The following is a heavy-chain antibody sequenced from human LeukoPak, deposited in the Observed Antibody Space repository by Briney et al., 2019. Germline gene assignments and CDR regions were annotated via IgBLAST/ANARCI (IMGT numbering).Heavy chain of an antibody. J-gene: IGHJ6*02. D-gene: IGHD2-15*01. CDR3: ASRYCSGGSCYLVHYYYGMDV. CDR2: IYSGGST. V-gene: IGHV3-53*01. Sequence: GGSLRLSCAASGFTVSSNYMSWLRQAPGKGLEWVSVIYSGGSTYYAVSVVDRCTISRDNSKNTLYLQMNSLRAEDTAVYYCASRYCSGGSCYLVHYYYGMDVWGQGTTVTVSS. CDR1: GFTVSSNY.